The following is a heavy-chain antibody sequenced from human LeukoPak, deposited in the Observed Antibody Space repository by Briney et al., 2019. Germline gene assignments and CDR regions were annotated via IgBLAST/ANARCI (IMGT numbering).Heavy chain of an antibody. CDR3: AKAGYYDFWSGYPPCDY. CDR1: GFTLSIYG. J-gene: IGHJ4*02. CDR2: ISGSGGST. Sequence: GGSLRLSCAASGFTLSIYGMSWVRQAPGEGLEWVSTISGSGGSTYYADSVKGRFTISRDNSKSTLYLQMNSLRAEDTAVYYCAKAGYYDFWSGYPPCDYWGQGTLVTVSS. V-gene: IGHV3-23*01. D-gene: IGHD3-3*01.